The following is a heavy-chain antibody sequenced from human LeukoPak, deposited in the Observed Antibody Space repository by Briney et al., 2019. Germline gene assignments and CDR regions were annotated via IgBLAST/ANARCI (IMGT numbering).Heavy chain of an antibody. Sequence: SETLSLTCTVSGGSIGSYYWSWIRQPPGKGLEWIGYIYYSGSTNYNPSLKSRVTISVDTSKNQFSLKLSSVTAADTAVYYCASDNWGSQAFDIWGQGTMVTVSS. J-gene: IGHJ3*02. CDR1: GGSIGSYY. CDR2: IYYSGST. CDR3: ASDNWGSQAFDI. D-gene: IGHD7-27*01. V-gene: IGHV4-59*01.